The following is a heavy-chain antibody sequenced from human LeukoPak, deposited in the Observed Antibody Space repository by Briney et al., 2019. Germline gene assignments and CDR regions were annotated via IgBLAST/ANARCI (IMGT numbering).Heavy chain of an antibody. CDR1: GGTFSSYA. CDR2: IIPIFGTA. J-gene: IGHJ4*02. D-gene: IGHD6-13*01. V-gene: IGHV1-69*13. CDR3: ASGDSGRGIASY. Sequence: SVKVSCKASGGTFSSYAISWVRQAPGQGLEWMGGIIPIFGTANYAQKFQGRVTITADESTSTAYMELSSLRSEDTAVYYCASGDSGRGIASYWGQGTLVTVSS.